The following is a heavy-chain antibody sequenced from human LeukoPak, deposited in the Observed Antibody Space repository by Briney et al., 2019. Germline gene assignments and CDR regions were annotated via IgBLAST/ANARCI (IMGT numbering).Heavy chain of an antibody. Sequence: ASVKVSCTASGYTFTSYAMNWVRQAPGQGLEWMGWINTNTGNPTYAQGFTGRFVFSLDTSVSTAYLQISSLKAEDTAVYYCARASGFGEPRGFDPWGQGTLVTVSS. V-gene: IGHV7-4-1*02. CDR3: ARASGFGEPRGFDP. CDR1: GYTFTSYA. CDR2: INTNTGNP. D-gene: IGHD3-10*01. J-gene: IGHJ5*02.